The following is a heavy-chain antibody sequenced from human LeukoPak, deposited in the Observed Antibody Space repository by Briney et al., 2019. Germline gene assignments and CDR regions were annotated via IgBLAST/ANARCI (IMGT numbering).Heavy chain of an antibody. CDR2: IYYSGST. CDR1: GGSISSYY. J-gene: IGHJ3*02. D-gene: IGHD5-24*01. CDR3: ARNLEDNDAFDI. V-gene: IGHV4-59*08. Sequence: SETLSLTCTVSGGSISSYYWSWIRQPPGKGLEWMGYIYYSGSTNYNPYLKSRATISVATSKYQFSLKLSSVTAADTAVYYCARNLEDNDAFDIWGQGTMVTVSS.